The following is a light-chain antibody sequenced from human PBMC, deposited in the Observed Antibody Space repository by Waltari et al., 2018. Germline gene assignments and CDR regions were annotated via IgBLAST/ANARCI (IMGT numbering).Light chain of an antibody. CDR3: QNYVRLPAT. J-gene: IGKJ1*01. V-gene: IGKV3-20*01. CDR1: QSVSRA. Sequence: EIVLTQSPGTLSLSPGERATLSCRASQSVSRALAWYQQRPGQAPRLLIYGASSRATGIPDRFSGRGSGTDFSLTISRLEPEDCAVYYCQNYVRLPATFGQGTKVEIK. CDR2: GAS.